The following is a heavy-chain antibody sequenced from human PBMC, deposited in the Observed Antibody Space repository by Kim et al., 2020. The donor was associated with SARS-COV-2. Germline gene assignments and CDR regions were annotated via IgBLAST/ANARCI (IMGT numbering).Heavy chain of an antibody. V-gene: IGHV1-69*01. Sequence: NVAPAVQGRVTITADESTSTAYMELSSLRSEDTAVYYCAIEGYGDDNFDCWGQETLVTVSS. J-gene: IGHJ4*02. D-gene: IGHD4-17*01. CDR3: AIEGYGDDNFDC.